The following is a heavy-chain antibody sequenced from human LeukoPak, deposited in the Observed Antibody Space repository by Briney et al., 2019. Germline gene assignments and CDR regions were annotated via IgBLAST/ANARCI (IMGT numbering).Heavy chain of an antibody. J-gene: IGHJ5*02. CDR3: ARARGTAAAVWFDP. CDR2: INHSGST. Sequence: SETLSLTCAVYGGSFSGYYWSWIRQPPGKGLEWIGEINHSGSTNYNPSLKSRVTISVDTSKNQFSLKLSSVTAADTAVYYCARARGTAAAVWFDPWGQGTLVTVSS. D-gene: IGHD6-13*01. CDR1: GGSFSGYY. V-gene: IGHV4-34*01.